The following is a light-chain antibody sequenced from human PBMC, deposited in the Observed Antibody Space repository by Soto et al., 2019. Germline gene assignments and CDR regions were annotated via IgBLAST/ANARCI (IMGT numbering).Light chain of an antibody. CDR2: GAS. CDR1: QSLRSN. V-gene: IGKV3-15*01. Sequence: EIVMTQSPATLSVXXXXXATLSCRASQSLRSNLAWYQHKPGQAPRLLIFGASSRATGVPARFSGSGSGTEFTLTISSLQSEDVAVYYCQEYNNWPPFTFGQGTKLEIK. J-gene: IGKJ2*01. CDR3: QEYNNWPPFT.